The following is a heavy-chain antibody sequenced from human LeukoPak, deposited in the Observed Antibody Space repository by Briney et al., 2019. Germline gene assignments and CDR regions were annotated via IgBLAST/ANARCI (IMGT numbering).Heavy chain of an antibody. CDR2: ISGSGGST. V-gene: IGHV3-23*01. CDR3: ASKGYCSGGSCYLLDY. J-gene: IGHJ4*02. D-gene: IGHD2-15*01. CDR1: GFTFSSYA. Sequence: AGGSLRLSCAASGFTFSSYAMSWVRQAPGKGLEWVSAISGSGGSTYYADSVKGRFTISRDNSKNTLYLQMNSLRAEDTAVYYCASKGYCSGGSCYLLDYWGQRTLVTVSS.